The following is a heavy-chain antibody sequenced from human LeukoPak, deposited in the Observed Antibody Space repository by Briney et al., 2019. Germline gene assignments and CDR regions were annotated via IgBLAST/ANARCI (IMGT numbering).Heavy chain of an antibody. Sequence: SETLSLTCTVSGGTISSHYWSWIRQPPGKGLEWIGYIYYSGSTNYNPSLKSRVTISVDTSKNQFSLKLSSVTAADTAVYYCARGGVARMIDYWGQGTLVTVSS. J-gene: IGHJ4*02. V-gene: IGHV4-59*11. CDR3: ARGGVARMIDY. D-gene: IGHD3-10*01. CDR1: GGTISSHY. CDR2: IYYSGST.